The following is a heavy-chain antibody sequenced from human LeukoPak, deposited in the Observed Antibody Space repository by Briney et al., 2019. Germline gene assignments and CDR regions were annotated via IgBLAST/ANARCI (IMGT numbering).Heavy chain of an antibody. CDR2: INPNSGGT. J-gene: IGHJ5*02. CDR3: TRARSVVWVWFDP. Sequence: ASVKVSCKASGGTFSSYAISWVRQAPGQGLEWMGWINPNSGGTNSAQKFQGRVTMTRDTSISTAYMELSRLRSDDTAVYYCTRARSVVWVWFDPWGQGTLATVSS. D-gene: IGHD3-16*01. CDR1: GGTFSSYA. V-gene: IGHV1-2*02.